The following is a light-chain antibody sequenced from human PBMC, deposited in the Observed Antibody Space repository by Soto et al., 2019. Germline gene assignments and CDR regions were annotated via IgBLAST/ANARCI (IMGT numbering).Light chain of an antibody. CDR1: QSVSSY. J-gene: IGKJ4*01. V-gene: IGKV3-11*01. Sequence: EIVLTQSPATLPLSPGERATLSCWASQSVSSYLAWYQQKPGQAPRLLIYDASNRATDVPPRFRGSGSGTDFILTISSLEPEDFAVYYCQQRSSWPLTFGGGTKVEI. CDR2: DAS. CDR3: QQRSSWPLT.